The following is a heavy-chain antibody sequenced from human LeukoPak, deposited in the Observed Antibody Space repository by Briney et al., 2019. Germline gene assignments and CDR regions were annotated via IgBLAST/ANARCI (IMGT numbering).Heavy chain of an antibody. J-gene: IGHJ4*02. CDR2: MFIGGST. CDR3: ARALLTAFDY. CDR1: GGSITSGGYY. D-gene: IGHD2-21*02. Sequence: SETLSLTCTVSGGSITSGGYYWSWIRQPAGKGLEWIGRMFIGGSTTYNPSLKSRLTISVDTSKNQFSLKVSSVTAADTAVYYCARALLTAFDYWGQGTLVTVSS. V-gene: IGHV4-61*02.